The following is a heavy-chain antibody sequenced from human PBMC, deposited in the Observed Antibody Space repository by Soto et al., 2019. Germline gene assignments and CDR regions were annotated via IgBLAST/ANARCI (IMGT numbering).Heavy chain of an antibody. J-gene: IGHJ4*02. CDR1: GFAFSSYS. D-gene: IGHD4-4*01. V-gene: IGHV3-21*01. Sequence: GGSLRLSCAVSGFAFSSYSVNWVRQAPGKGLEWVSSISTSGDTYYADSVKGRLAISRDNAKNSLYLQMTSLRVEDTAVYYCARGADYSNSNFDYGGQGTLVTVSS. CDR2: ISTSGDT. CDR3: ARGADYSNSNFDY.